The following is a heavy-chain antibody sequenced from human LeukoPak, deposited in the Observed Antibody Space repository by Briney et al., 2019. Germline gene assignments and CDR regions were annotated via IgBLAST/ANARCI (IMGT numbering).Heavy chain of an antibody. J-gene: IGHJ3*02. CDR1: GFTVSSNY. D-gene: IGHD3-22*01. CDR2: IYSGGST. V-gene: IGHV3-66*01. Sequence: SGGSLRLSCAASGFTVSSNYMSWVRQAPGKGLEWVSVIYSGGSTYYADSVKGRFTISRDNSKNTLYLQMNSLRAEDTAVYYCARDGLGYYDSSGYYTAPFDIWGQGTMVTVSS. CDR3: ARDGLGYYDSSGYYTAPFDI.